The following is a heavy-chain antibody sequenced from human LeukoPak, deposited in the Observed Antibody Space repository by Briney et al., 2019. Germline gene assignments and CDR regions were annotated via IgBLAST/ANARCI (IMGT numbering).Heavy chain of an antibody. CDR2: INPSGGST. CDR1: GYTFTSYY. J-gene: IGHJ4*02. V-gene: IGHV1-46*01. D-gene: IGHD1-7*01. CDR3: ARGNWNYLFAY. Sequence: ASVKVSCKAAGYTFTSYYMHWVRQTPGQGLEWMGIINPSGGSTSYAQKLQGRVTMTRGTSTNTVSMELSSLRSEDTAVYYCARGNWNYLFAYWGQGTLVTVSS.